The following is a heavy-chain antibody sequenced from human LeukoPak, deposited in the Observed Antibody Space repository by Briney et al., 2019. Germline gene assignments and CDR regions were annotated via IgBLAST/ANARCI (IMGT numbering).Heavy chain of an antibody. CDR2: IKQDGSEK. D-gene: IGHD3-10*01. Sequence: GGSLRLSCAASGFTFSSYWMSWVRQAPGKGLEWVANIKQDGSEKYYVDSVKGRFTISRDNAKNSLYLQMNSLGAEDTAVYYCAREGSYDAFDIWGQGTMVTVSS. CDR3: AREGSYDAFDI. CDR1: GFTFSSYW. V-gene: IGHV3-7*01. J-gene: IGHJ3*02.